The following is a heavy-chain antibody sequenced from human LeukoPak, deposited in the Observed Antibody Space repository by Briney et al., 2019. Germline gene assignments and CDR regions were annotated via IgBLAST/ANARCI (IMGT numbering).Heavy chain of an antibody. V-gene: IGHV1-2*02. CDR2: FKPSSGGT. D-gene: IGHD2-8*01. J-gene: IGHJ3*02. CDR3: AREYLYDARGGNAFDI. Sequence: ASVKVSCKASGYSFTGHYMHWVRQAPGQGLEWMGCFKPSSGGTNFAQKFQGRVTMTADTSISTTYMELSGLTSDDTAIYYCAREYLYDARGGNAFDIWGQGTKVTVSS. CDR1: GYSFTGHY.